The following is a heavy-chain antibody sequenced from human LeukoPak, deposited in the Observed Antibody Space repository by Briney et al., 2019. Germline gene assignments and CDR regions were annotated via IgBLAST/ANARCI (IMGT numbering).Heavy chain of an antibody. CDR3: ARDLGYDYVWGSYRYTGGAFDI. CDR1: GFTFSSYS. CDR2: ISSSSSTI. Sequence: QPGGSLRLSCAASGFTFSSYSMNWVRQAPGKGLEWVSYISSSSSTIYYADSVKGRFTISRDNAKNSLYLQMNSLRDEDTAVYYCARDLGYDYVWGSYRYTGGAFDIWGQGTMVTVSS. J-gene: IGHJ3*02. D-gene: IGHD3-16*02. V-gene: IGHV3-48*02.